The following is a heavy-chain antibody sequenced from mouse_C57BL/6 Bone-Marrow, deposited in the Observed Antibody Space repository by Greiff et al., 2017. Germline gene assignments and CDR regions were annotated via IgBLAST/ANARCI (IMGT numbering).Heavy chain of an antibody. CDR1: GYTFTSYW. V-gene: IGHV1-55*01. CDR2: IYPGSGST. Sequence: VQLQQPGAELVKPGASVKMSCKASGYTFTSYWITWVKQRPGQGLGWIGDIYPGSGSTNYNEKFKSKATLTVDTSSSTAYMQLSSLISEDSAVYYCARPYYSNYWYFDVWGTGTTVTVSS. D-gene: IGHD2-5*01. CDR3: ARPYYSNYWYFDV. J-gene: IGHJ1*03.